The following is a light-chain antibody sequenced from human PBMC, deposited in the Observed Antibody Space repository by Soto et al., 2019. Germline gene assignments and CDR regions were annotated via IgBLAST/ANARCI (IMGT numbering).Light chain of an antibody. Sequence: SYELTQPPSVSVAPGQTARITCGGNNIGSKSVHWYQQKPGQAPVLVVHDDTDRPSGIPERFSGSNSGNTATLTISRVEAGDEAECYCQVWDSSSDHPYVFGTGTKVTVL. CDR2: DDT. CDR1: NIGSKS. V-gene: IGLV3-21*02. J-gene: IGLJ1*01. CDR3: QVWDSSSDHPYV.